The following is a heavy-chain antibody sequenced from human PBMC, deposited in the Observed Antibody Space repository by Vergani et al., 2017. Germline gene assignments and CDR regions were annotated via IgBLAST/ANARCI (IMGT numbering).Heavy chain of an antibody. CDR1: GYTFTGYY. Sequence: QVQLVQSGAEVKKPGASVKVSCKASGYTFTGYYMHWVRQAPGQGLEWMGWINPNSGGTNYAQKFQGRVTMTRDTSISTAYMELSRLRSDDTAVYYCAKETWFGDRTNWFDPWGQGTLVTVSS. CDR2: INPNSGGT. CDR3: AKETWFGDRTNWFDP. J-gene: IGHJ5*02. D-gene: IGHD3-10*01. V-gene: IGHV1-2*02.